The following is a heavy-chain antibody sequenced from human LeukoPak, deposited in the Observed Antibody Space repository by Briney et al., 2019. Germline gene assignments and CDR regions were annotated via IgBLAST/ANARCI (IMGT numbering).Heavy chain of an antibody. CDR2: IYSGGST. D-gene: IGHD1-26*01. Sequence: PGGSLKLSCAASGFTVSSNYMSWVRQAPGKGLEWVSVIYSGGSTYYADSVKGRFTISRDNSKNTLYLQMNSLRAEDTAVYYCARVGWELLPNYWGQGTLVTVSS. CDR1: GFTVSSNY. J-gene: IGHJ4*02. V-gene: IGHV3-53*01. CDR3: ARVGWELLPNY.